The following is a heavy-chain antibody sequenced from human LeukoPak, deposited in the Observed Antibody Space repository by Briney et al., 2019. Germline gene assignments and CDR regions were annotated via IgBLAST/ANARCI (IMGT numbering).Heavy chain of an antibody. V-gene: IGHV1-69*05. Sequence: SVKVSCKASGGTFSSYAISWVRQAPGQGLEWMGGIIPIFGTANYAQKFQGRVTITTDESTSTAYMELRSLRSEDTAVYYCARTPQDYGGNPPDLWGRGTLVTVSS. D-gene: IGHD4-23*01. CDR3: ARTPQDYGGNPPDL. J-gene: IGHJ2*01. CDR1: GGTFSSYA. CDR2: IIPIFGTA.